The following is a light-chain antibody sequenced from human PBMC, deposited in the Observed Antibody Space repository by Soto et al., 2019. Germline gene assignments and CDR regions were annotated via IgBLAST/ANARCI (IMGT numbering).Light chain of an antibody. CDR3: QQYNNYPRT. J-gene: IGKJ1*01. Sequence: DIQMTQSPSTLSASIGDRVTITCRASQTIASWLAWYQQKPGKAPKLMIYKASTLESGVPSRFSGSGSGTEFNLTINSLQPDDLATYYCQQYNNYPRTFGQGTKVEVK. V-gene: IGKV1-5*03. CDR1: QTIASW. CDR2: KAS.